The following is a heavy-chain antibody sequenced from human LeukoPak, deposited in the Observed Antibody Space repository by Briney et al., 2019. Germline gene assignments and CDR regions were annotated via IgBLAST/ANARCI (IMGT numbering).Heavy chain of an antibody. Sequence: PSETLSLTCAVYGGSFSGYYWSWIRQSPGKGLGWIGEINHSGSTNYNPSLKSRVTISVDTSMNQFSLKLSSVTAADTAVYYCARRGVVVEYYFDYWGQGTLVTVSS. CDR3: ARRGVVVEYYFDY. D-gene: IGHD3-22*01. CDR2: INHSGST. CDR1: GGSFSGYY. V-gene: IGHV4-34*01. J-gene: IGHJ4*02.